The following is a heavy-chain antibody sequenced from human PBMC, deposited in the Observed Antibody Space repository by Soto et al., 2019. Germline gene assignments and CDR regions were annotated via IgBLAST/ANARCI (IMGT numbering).Heavy chain of an antibody. V-gene: IGHV4-59*01. CDR1: GGSINSYY. D-gene: IGHD6-19*01. J-gene: IGHJ4*02. Sequence: SETLSLTCTVSGGSINSYYWNWIRQPPGKGLEWIGYIYYSGSTNYNPSLKSRVTISVDTSKNQFSLRLSSVTAADAAVYYCARNNGWYIDYFDYWGQGALVTVSS. CDR2: IYYSGST. CDR3: ARNNGWYIDYFDY.